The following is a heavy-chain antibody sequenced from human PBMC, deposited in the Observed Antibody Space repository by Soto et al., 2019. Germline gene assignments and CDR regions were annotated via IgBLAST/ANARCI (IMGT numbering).Heavy chain of an antibody. V-gene: IGHV4-34*01. D-gene: IGHD2-15*01. CDR2: INHSGTT. CDR1: GGSLSGYY. Sequence: SETLSLTCAVYGGSLSGYYWSWIRQPPGKGLEWIGEINHSGTTNYRPSLTSRVTISVDTSKNQFSLKLSSVTAADTAVYYCARHTPAISISDHWGQGTLVTVSS. J-gene: IGHJ4*02. CDR3: ARHTPAISISDH.